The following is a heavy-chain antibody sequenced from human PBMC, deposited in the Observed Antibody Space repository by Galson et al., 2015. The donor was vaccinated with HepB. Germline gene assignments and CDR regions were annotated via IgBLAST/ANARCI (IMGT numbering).Heavy chain of an antibody. V-gene: IGHV4-59*01. CDR1: GGSISPYY. J-gene: IGHJ4*02. Sequence: ETLSLTCTVSGGSISPYYWSWIRQPPGKGLEWIGYIYYSGSTNYNPSLKSRVTISVDTSKNQFSLKLTSMTAADTAVYYCARVNNYGSGSPFDYWGQGTLVTVSS. D-gene: IGHD3-10*01. CDR2: IYYSGST. CDR3: ARVNNYGSGSPFDY.